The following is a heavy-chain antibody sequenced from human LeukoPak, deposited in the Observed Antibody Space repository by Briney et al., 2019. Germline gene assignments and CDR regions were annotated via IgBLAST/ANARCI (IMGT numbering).Heavy chain of an antibody. J-gene: IGHJ4*02. CDR2: IYTSGST. D-gene: IGHD3-10*01. V-gene: IGHV4-4*07. CDR1: GSSISSYY. CDR3: AARTYGAGSDPRDY. Sequence: SETLSLTCNVSGSSISSYYWRWIRQPAGKGLEWIARIYTSGSTNYNPSLKSRLTMSVDTSKNQFSLQLIYMTAADTAVYYYAARTYGAGSDPRDYWGQGTLVTVSS.